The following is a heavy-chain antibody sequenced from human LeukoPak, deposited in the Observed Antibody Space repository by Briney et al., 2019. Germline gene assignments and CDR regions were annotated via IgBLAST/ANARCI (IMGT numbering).Heavy chain of an antibody. CDR3: ARTWNDDGVDAFDI. J-gene: IGHJ3*02. D-gene: IGHD1-1*01. V-gene: IGHV3-21*01. CDR2: ISGSLTHI. CDR1: GFTFSSYS. Sequence: GGSLRLSCVASGFTFSSYSMNWVRQAPGKGLEWVSSISGSLTHIYYADSVKGRFTVSRDNAKNSLYLQMNTLRAEDTAVYYCARTWNDDGVDAFDIWGQGTMVTVSS.